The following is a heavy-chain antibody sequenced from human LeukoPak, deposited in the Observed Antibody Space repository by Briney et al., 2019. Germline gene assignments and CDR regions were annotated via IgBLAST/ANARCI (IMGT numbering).Heavy chain of an antibody. V-gene: IGHV3-21*01. Sequence: GGSLRLSCAASGFTFSSYSMNWVRQAPGKGLEWVSSISSSSSYIYYADSVKGRFTISRDNAKNSLYLQMNSLRAEDTAVNYCARDIPQLFHFDYWGQGTLVTVSS. CDR2: ISSSSSYI. CDR3: ARDIPQLFHFDY. CDR1: GFTFSSYS. J-gene: IGHJ4*02. D-gene: IGHD1-1*01.